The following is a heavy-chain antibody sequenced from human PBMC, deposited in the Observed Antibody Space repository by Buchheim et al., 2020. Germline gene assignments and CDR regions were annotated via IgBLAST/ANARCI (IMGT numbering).Heavy chain of an antibody. CDR3: AKDLLVLWFGGFDY. Sequence: QVQLVESGGGVVQPGRSLRLSCAASGFTFSSYGMHWVRQAPGKGLEWVAVISYDGSNKYYADSVKGRFTISSDTSKNTLYLQMNSLRAEDTAVYYCAKDLLVLWFGGFDYWGQGTL. CDR2: ISYDGSNK. V-gene: IGHV3-30*18. D-gene: IGHD3-10*01. J-gene: IGHJ4*02. CDR1: GFTFSSYG.